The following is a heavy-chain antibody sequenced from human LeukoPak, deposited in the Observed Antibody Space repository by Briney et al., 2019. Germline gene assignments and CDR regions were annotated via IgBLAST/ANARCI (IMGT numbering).Heavy chain of an antibody. V-gene: IGHV1-8*01. D-gene: IGHD3-10*01. J-gene: IGHJ4*02. CDR3: ARGNYFGSGSFDK. CDR2: MNPNSGNT. CDR1: GNTFSSYE. Sequence: ASVKVSCKASGNTFSSYEINWVRQATGQGLEWLGWMNPNSGNTGYAQKFQGRVTMTRNTSISTAYMELSSLRSEDTAVYYCARGNYFGSGSFDKWGQGTLVTVSS.